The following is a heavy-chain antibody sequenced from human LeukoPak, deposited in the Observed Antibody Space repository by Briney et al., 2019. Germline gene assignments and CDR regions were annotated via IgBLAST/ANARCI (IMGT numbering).Heavy chain of an antibody. CDR3: ARGLGIGKDYFDC. D-gene: IGHD7-27*01. CDR2: IYTSGST. Sequence: SETLSLTCTVSGGSISSGSYYWSWIRQPAGKGLEWIGRIYTSGSTNYNPSLKGRVTISVDTSKNQFSLNLSSVTAADTAVYYCARGLGIGKDYFDCWGQGTLVTVSS. J-gene: IGHJ4*02. CDR1: GGSISSGSYY. V-gene: IGHV4-61*02.